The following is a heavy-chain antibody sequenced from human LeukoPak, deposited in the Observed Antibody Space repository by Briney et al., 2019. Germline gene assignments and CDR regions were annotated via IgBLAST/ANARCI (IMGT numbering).Heavy chain of an antibody. D-gene: IGHD3-22*01. CDR3: ARSALGYDSSGYYRIFDY. CDR2: INHSGST. J-gene: IGHJ4*02. V-gene: IGHV4-34*01. Sequence: SEILSLTCAVYGESFSGYCWNCIRQPPGKGLEWIGEINHSGSTNYNPSLKSRVTISVDTSKNQFSLKLSSVTAADTAVYYCARSALGYDSSGYYRIFDYWGQGTLVTVSS. CDR1: GESFSGYC.